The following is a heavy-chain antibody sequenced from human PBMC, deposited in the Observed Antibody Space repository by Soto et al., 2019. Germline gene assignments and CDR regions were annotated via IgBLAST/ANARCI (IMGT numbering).Heavy chain of an antibody. D-gene: IGHD6-19*01. CDR1: GGALTSYP. CDR3: ATYPRPYQWTDI. J-gene: IGHJ4*02. CDR2: IDPIVDTS. Sequence: QVRLEQSGAEVKKPGSSVRVSCQASGGALTSYPIHWVRQAPGQGLEWMGVIDPIVDTSNLAENFKTRLTLNADTSTKTVYMDLTSLRSDDPAIYFCATYPRPYQWTDIWGRGTQLTGSS. V-gene: IGHV1-69*06.